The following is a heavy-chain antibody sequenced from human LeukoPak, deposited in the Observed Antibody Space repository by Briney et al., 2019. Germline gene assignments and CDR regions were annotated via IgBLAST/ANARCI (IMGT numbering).Heavy chain of an antibody. Sequence: SETLSLTCAVAGGSIPTTNWWSWVLQPPGKGLEWIGAVHLSGASNYNPSLKSRVNMSIAKSKNQLSLDLTSVTAADTAIYYCTRESGAFSPFGFWGQGTLVTVSS. J-gene: IGHJ4*02. CDR2: VHLSGAS. V-gene: IGHV4-4*02. CDR1: GGSIPTTNW. D-gene: IGHD1-26*01. CDR3: TRESGAFSPFGF.